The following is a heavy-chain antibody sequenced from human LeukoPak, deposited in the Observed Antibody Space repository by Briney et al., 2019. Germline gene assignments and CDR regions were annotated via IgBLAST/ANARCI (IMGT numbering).Heavy chain of an antibody. J-gene: IGHJ4*02. D-gene: IGHD3-16*01. CDR2: ISSNGDRT. CDR3: AREISRFGI. V-gene: IGHV3-64*01. Sequence: GGSLRLSCAASGFTFSRFTMHWVRQAPGKGLEYVSAISSNGDRTYYANSVKGRFTISRDNSKNSLYPQMGSLRADDMAVYYCAREISRFGIWGQGTLVTVSS. CDR1: GFTFSRFT.